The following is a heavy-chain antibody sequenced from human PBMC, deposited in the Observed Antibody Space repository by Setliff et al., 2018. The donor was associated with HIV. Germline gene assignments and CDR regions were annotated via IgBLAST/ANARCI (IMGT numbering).Heavy chain of an antibody. V-gene: IGHV4-34*01. Sequence: PSETLSLTCAVYGGSLSGYYWSWARQSPGRGLEWIGEINQSGNTNFNPSPKSRLIISVDTSKSQFSLKLTSVTAADTALYYCAREGGQGYSGSGSFYHRNFDLWGRGTLVTVSS. J-gene: IGHJ2*01. CDR3: AREGGQGYSGSGSFYHRNFDL. CDR1: GGSLSGYY. CDR2: INQSGNT. D-gene: IGHD3-10*01.